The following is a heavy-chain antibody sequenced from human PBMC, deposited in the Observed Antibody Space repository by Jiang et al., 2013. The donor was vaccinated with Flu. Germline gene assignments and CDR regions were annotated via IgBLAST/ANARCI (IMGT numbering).Heavy chain of an antibody. D-gene: IGHD5-24*01. J-gene: IGHJ6*02. CDR2: INTNTGNP. CDR1: TSYG. Sequence: TSYGMNWVRQAPGQGLEWMGYINTNTGNPTFAQGFTGRFVFTLDTSVNTAYLQISSLKAEDTAVYYCARDLREMETRDYYYYGMDVWGQGTTVTVSS. V-gene: IGHV7-4-1*02. CDR3: ARDLREMETRDYYYYGMDV.